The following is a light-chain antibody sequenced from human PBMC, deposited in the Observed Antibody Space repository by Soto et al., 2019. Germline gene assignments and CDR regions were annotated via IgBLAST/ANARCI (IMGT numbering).Light chain of an antibody. CDR2: AAS. V-gene: IGKV1-39*01. CDR1: QNINNY. CDR3: QQSYNSPMFT. J-gene: IGKJ2*01. Sequence: DIQMTQSPSSLSASVGDRVTITCQSSQNINNYLNWYQQKPGRAPELLIFAASSLGDGVPSRFSGSGSSTHFTLTITSLQPEDSATYYCQQSYNSPMFTFGQGTKVDIK.